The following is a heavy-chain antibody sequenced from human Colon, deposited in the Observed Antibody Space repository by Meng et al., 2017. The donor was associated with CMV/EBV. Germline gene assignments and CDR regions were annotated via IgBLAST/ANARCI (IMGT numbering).Heavy chain of an antibody. CDR3: VKDIGVTSTEDYYYFHGMDV. Sequence: SLKISCAASGFTFDDYSMYWVRQPPGKGLEWVSSISWNSGSFGYADSVKGRFTISRDNANNSLYLQMNSLRIEDTALYYCVKDIGVTSTEDYYYFHGMDVWGQGTLVTVSS. J-gene: IGHJ6*02. CDR1: GFTFDDYS. D-gene: IGHD2-21*02. V-gene: IGHV3-9*01. CDR2: ISWNSGSF.